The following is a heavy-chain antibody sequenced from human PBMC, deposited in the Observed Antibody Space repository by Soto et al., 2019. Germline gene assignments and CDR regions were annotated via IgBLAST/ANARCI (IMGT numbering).Heavy chain of an antibody. D-gene: IGHD3-22*01. J-gene: IGHJ4*02. CDR1: GFTFGVFV. CDR2: IRGKAYGGKT. V-gene: IGHV3-49*05. CDR3: TRDRSYYDSSGYYYYDY. Sequence: EVQLVESGGGLVKPGRSLRLSCTASGFTFGVFVLGWFPRLPGKGRGGEGSIRGKAYGGKTEYAASVKGRFTISRDDSKSIAYLQMNSLKTEDTAVYYCTRDRSYYDSSGYYYYDYWGQGTLVTVSS.